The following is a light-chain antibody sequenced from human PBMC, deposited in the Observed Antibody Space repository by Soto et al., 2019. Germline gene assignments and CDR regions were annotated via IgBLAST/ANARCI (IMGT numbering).Light chain of an antibody. CDR3: QQSYSTPQVT. J-gene: IGKJ4*01. V-gene: IGKV1-39*01. CDR2: ATA. Sequence: DIQMTQSPSSLSASVGDRVTITCRASQSITSYLNCYQQKPGKAPKQLMYATASLQSGVASRFSGSGSGTDFTLTIISLLPEDFATNYCQQSYSTPQVTFGGGTKVDIK. CDR1: QSITSY.